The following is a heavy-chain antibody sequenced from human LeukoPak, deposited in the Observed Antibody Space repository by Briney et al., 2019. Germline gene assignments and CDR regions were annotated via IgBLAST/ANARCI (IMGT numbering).Heavy chain of an antibody. J-gene: IGHJ6*02. Sequence: PGGSLRLSCATSGFTFSSYAMSWVRQAPGKGLEWVSGISGSGAGTYYGDSVKGRFTISRDNSKNTLYLQMSSLRAEDTAIYYCAREGAEYYFGMDVWGQGTTVTVS. CDR1: GFTFSSYA. D-gene: IGHD4/OR15-4a*01. CDR3: AREGAEYYFGMDV. CDR2: ISGSGAGT. V-gene: IGHV3-23*01.